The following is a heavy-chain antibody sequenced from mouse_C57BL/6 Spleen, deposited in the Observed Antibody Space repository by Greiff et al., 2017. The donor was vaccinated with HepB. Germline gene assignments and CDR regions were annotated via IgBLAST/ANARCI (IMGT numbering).Heavy chain of an antibody. CDR2: IHPNSGST. D-gene: IGHD2-3*01. CDR3: ARCEHGYYPYYAMDY. V-gene: IGHV1-64*01. J-gene: IGHJ4*01. Sequence: QVHVKQSGAELVKPGASVKLSCKASGYTFTSYWMHWVKQRPGQGLEWIGMIHPNSGSTNYNEKFKSKATLTVDKSSSTAYMQLSSLTSEDYAVYYGARCEHGYYPYYAMDYWGQGTSVTVSS. CDR1: GYTFTSYW.